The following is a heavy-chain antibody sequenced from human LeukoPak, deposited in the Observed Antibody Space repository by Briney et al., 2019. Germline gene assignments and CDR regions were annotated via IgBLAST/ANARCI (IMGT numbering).Heavy chain of an antibody. Sequence: GRSLRLSCAASGFTFSSYGMHWVRQAPGKGLEWVAVIWYDGSNKYYADSVKGRFTISRDNSKNTLYLQMNSLRAEDTAVYYCARGPEYYYDSSGYYWFDCWGQGTLVTVSS. V-gene: IGHV3-33*01. CDR1: GFTFSSYG. J-gene: IGHJ4*02. CDR3: ARGPEYYYDSSGYYWFDC. D-gene: IGHD3-22*01. CDR2: IWYDGSNK.